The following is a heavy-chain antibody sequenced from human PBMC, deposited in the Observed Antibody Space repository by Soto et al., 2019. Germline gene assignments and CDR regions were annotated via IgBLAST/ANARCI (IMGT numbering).Heavy chain of an antibody. D-gene: IGHD2-2*02. J-gene: IGHJ4*02. V-gene: IGHV3-7*01. CDR1: GLTFSSYW. CDR2: KKPDGSEK. CDR3: AVRYTDY. Sequence: AVGALTLSCVASGLTFSSYWVTWVRQAPGKGLKWVANKKPDGSEKYYVDSVKGRITISRDNAKRSVYLQMNSLRAEDTAIYCCAVRYTDYWGQGALVTVSS.